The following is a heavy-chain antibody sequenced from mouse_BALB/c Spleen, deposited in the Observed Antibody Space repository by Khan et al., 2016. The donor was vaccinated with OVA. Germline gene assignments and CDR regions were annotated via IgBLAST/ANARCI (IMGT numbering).Heavy chain of an antibody. Sequence: VQLKESGAALVRPGALVTLSCKASGFHITDYYMHWVKQRPEQGLVWIGRLDPENGATIYDPKFQGKDSITSDTSSNPAYLQLSSLTSEDTAVYYWARDGDSPWFAYWGQGTLVTVSA. CDR1: GFHITDYY. J-gene: IGHJ3*01. V-gene: IGHV14-1*02. D-gene: IGHD2-13*01. CDR3: ARDGDSPWFAY. CDR2: LDPENGAT.